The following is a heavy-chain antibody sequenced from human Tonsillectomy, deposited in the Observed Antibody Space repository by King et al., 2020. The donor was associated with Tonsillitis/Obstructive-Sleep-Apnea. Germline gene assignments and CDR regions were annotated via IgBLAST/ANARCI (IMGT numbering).Heavy chain of an antibody. J-gene: IGHJ3*01. CDR3: ARRGNSMPTDSFDV. CDR1: GVSMSSSGYY. Sequence: QLQESGPGLVKPSETLSLTCTVSGVSMSSSGYYWLWIRQTPGKGLEWIGSVYYSGDTYYNPSLESRVTISVDASKNQFSLKLSSVTAADTGVYYCARRGNSMPTDSFDVWGQGTMVTVSS. CDR2: VYYSGDT. V-gene: IGHV4-39*01. D-gene: IGHD4-23*01.